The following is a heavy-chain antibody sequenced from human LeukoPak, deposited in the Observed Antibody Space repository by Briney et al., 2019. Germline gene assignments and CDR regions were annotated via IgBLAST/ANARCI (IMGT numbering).Heavy chain of an antibody. CDR3: AREGGDPRWLDP. V-gene: IGHV4-4*07. CDR1: GGSISSYY. J-gene: IGHJ5*02. Sequence: SETLSLTCTVSGGSISSYYWTWIRQSAGKGLEWSWRINTSGSTNYNPSLRSRFTMSVNTSKNQFSLNLTSVTAADTAVYSCAREGGDPRWLDPWGQGTLVTVSS. D-gene: IGHD6-25*01. CDR2: INTSGST.